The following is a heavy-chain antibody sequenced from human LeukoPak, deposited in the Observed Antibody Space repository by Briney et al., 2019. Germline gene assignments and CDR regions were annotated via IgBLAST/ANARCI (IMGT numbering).Heavy chain of an antibody. CDR3: AKDSFNATLLLTGHFLDY. D-gene: IGHD3-22*01. V-gene: IGHV3-33*06. CDR2: IWYDGSNK. CDR1: GFTFSSYG. J-gene: IGHJ4*02. Sequence: QPGRSLRLSCAASGFTFSSYGMHWVRQAPGKGLEWVAVIWYDGSNKYYADSVKGRFTISRDNSKNTVYLQMDSLRAEDTAVYYCAKDSFNATLLLTGHFLDYWGLGSLVTVSS.